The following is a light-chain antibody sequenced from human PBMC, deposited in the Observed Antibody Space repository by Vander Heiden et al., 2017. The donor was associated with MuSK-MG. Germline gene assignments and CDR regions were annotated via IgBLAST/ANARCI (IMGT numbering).Light chain of an antibody. Sequence: QSALTQPASVSVSPVQSTTISCTGTSSDVGGYNYVSWYQQQPGKAPKLMIYDVSNRPSGVSNRFSGSKSGNTASLTISGLQAEDEADYYCSSYTSSSTPSVFGGGTKLTVL. CDR1: SSDVGGYNY. CDR3: SSYTSSSTPSV. CDR2: DVS. V-gene: IGLV2-14*01. J-gene: IGLJ3*02.